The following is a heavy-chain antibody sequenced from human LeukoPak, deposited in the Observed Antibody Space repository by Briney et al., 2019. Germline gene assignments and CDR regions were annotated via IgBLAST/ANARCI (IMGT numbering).Heavy chain of an antibody. CDR3: ARGPNTAMEFDY. D-gene: IGHD5-18*01. CDR2: INHSGST. V-gene: IGHV4-34*01. J-gene: IGHJ4*02. CDR1: GGSFSGYY. Sequence: SETLSLTCAVYGGSFSGYYWSWIRQPPGKGLEWIGEINHSGSTNYNPSLKSRVTISVDTSRNQFSLKLSSVTAADTAVYYCARGPNTAMEFDYWGQGTLVTVSS.